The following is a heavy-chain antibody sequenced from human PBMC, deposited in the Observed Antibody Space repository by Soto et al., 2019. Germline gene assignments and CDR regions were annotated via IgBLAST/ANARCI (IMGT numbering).Heavy chain of an antibody. CDR1: GGSISDDTYY. V-gene: IGHV4-39*01. D-gene: IGHD2-2*01. CDR3: ARLHCDSPNCVPLDP. CDR2: IYYSGTS. Sequence: QLQLQESGPGLVKPSETLSLTCTVSGGSISDDTYYWGWIRQPPGKGLEWIGSIYYSGTSSYNPCLERRVTVSVDTSKKQLSLGLSSVTAADTAVYYCARLHCDSPNCVPLDPWGQGTLVIVSS. J-gene: IGHJ5*02.